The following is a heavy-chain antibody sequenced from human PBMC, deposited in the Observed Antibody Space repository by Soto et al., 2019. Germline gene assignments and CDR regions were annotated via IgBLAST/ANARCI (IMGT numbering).Heavy chain of an antibody. Sequence: GGSLRLSCAASGFTVSSKYMSWVRQAPGKGLEWVSLIQSGGPTYYADSMKGRFTISRDTSENTLHLQMDSLRAEDTAVYYCARDDVLCDGGRCYGVPLDVWGKGPTVTVSS. J-gene: IGHJ6*04. CDR2: IQSGGPT. V-gene: IGHV3-66*01. CDR3: ARDDVLCDGGRCYGVPLDV. CDR1: GFTVSSKY. D-gene: IGHD2-15*01.